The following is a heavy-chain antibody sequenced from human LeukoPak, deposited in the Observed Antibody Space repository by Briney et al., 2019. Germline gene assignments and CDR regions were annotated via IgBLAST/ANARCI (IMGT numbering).Heavy chain of an antibody. CDR1: GYTFTGYY. CDR2: INPNSGGT. CDR3: ARDIAAAAGAYHYYYMDV. J-gene: IGHJ6*03. D-gene: IGHD6-13*01. V-gene: IGHV1-2*02. Sequence: GASVKVSCKASGYTFTGYYMHWVRQAPGQGLEWMGWINPNSGGTNYAQKFQGGVTMTRDTSISTAYMELSRLRSDDTAVYYCARDIAAAAGAYHYYYMDVWGKGTTVTISS.